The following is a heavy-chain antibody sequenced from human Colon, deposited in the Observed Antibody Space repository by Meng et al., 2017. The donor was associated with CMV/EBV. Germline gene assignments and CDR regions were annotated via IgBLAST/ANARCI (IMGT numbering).Heavy chain of an antibody. Sequence: GGSLRLSCAASGFTFSAYGIHWVRQTPAKGLEWVAFIRYDGSEKYYADSVRGRFRISRDNSENTVYLQMDSLRPENTALYDCAKVRGAPLVPYFYGVDVWGQGTAVTVSS. V-gene: IGHV3-30*02. CDR3: AKVRGAPLVPYFYGVDV. CDR2: IRYDGSEK. CDR1: GFTFSAYG. D-gene: IGHD6-6*01. J-gene: IGHJ6*01.